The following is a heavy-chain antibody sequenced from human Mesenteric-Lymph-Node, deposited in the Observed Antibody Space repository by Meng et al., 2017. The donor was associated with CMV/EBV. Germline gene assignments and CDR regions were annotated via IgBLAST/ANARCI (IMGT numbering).Heavy chain of an antibody. J-gene: IGHJ6*02. Sequence: SETLSLTCTVSGGSISNYYWNWARQPPGRGLEWLGYIYYSGRTDYNPSLKSRITISVDTSKNHFSLRLASVTAADTAVYFCARERSPYYGMDVWGQGTTVTVSS. CDR1: GGSISNYY. CDR2: IYYSGRT. CDR3: ARERSPYYGMDV. V-gene: IGHV4-59*01. D-gene: IGHD3-10*01.